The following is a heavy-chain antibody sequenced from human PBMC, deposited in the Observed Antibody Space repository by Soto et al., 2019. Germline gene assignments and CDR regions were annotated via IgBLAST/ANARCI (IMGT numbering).Heavy chain of an antibody. CDR2: INAGNGNT. V-gene: IGHV1-3*01. Sequence: GASVKVSCKASGYTFTSYAMHWVRQAPGQRLEWMGWINAGNGNTKYSQKFQGRVTTTRDTSASTAYMELSSLRSEDTAVYYCAGPGIVGASDYYYYGMDVWGQGTTVTVSS. J-gene: IGHJ6*02. CDR1: GYTFTSYA. CDR3: AGPGIVGASDYYYYGMDV. D-gene: IGHD1-26*01.